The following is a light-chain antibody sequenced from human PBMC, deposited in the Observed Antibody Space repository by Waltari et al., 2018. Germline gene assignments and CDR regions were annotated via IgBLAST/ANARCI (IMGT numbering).Light chain of an antibody. J-gene: IGLJ2*01. CDR3: SSYAGSNKLI. CDR2: EVD. CDR1: SSDIGAYKY. V-gene: IGLV2-8*01. Sequence: QSALTQPPSASGSPGQTVIISCTGTSSDIGAYKYVSWYQQLPGRAPALIIYEVDRRPPGVPDRFSGSKSGNTASRTVSGLQTEDEGDYYCSSYAGSNKLIFGGVTKLTVL.